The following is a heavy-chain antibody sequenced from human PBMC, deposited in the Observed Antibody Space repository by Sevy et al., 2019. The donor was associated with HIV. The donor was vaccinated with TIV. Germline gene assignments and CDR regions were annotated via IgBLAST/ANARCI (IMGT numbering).Heavy chain of an antibody. J-gene: IGHJ6*03. CDR2: ISGSGGST. CDR3: AKYPTAMVWDYYYYYYMDV. D-gene: IGHD5-18*01. CDR1: GFTFSSYA. V-gene: IGHV3-23*01. Sequence: GGSLRLSCAASGFTFSSYAMGWVRQAPGKGLEWVSAISGSGGSTYYADSVKGRFTISRDNSKNTLYLQMNSLRAEDTAVYYCAKYPTAMVWDYYYYYYMDVWGKGTTVTVSS.